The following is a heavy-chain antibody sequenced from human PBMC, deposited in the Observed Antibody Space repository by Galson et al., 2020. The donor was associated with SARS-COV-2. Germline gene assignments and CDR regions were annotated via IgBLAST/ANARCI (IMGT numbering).Heavy chain of an antibody. J-gene: IGHJ4*02. CDR2: ISYDGSNK. D-gene: IGHD2-2*01. Sequence: GESLKISCAASGFTFSRYAMHWVRQAPGKGLEWVALISYDGSNKNYADSVKGRFTISRDDSKSTLYLQMDNLRAEDTAVYYCARDIIVVVTGARYSSGWTHDPPDYWGQGTLVTVSS. CDR1: GFTFSRYA. V-gene: IGHV3-30*04. CDR3: ARDIIVVVTGARYSSGWTHDPPDY.